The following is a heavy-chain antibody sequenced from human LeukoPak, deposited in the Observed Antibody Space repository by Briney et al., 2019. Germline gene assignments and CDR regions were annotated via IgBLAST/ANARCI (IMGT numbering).Heavy chain of an antibody. CDR3: ARHSPPRDCSSTSCSAFDY. J-gene: IGHJ4*02. D-gene: IGHD2-2*01. CDR1: GYSFTSYW. Sequence: GESLKISCKGSGYSFTSYWIGWVRQMPGKGLEWMGIIYPGDSDTRYSPSFQGQVTISADKSISTAYLQWSSLKASDTAMYYCARHSPPRDCSSTSCSAFDYWGQGTLVAVSS. CDR2: IYPGDSDT. V-gene: IGHV5-51*01.